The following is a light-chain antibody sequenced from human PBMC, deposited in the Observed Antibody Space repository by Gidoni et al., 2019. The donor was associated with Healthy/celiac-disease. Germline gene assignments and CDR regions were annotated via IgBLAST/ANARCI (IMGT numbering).Light chain of an antibody. CDR2: CAS. J-gene: IGKJ4*01. V-gene: IGKV3-20*01. CDR1: QSVSSSY. CDR3: QQYGSSPLT. Sequence: EIVLPQSPGTLSLSPGERATLSCRARQSVSSSYLAWYQQKPGQSPRLLIYCASSRATGIPYRFSGSVSVTDFTLTISRLEPEDFAVYYCQQYGSSPLTFGGGTKVEIK.